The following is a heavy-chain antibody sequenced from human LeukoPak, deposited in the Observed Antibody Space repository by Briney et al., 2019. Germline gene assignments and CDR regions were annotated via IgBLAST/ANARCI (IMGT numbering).Heavy chain of an antibody. CDR1: GGTFNSYA. CDR2: IIPIFGIP. CDR3: GLSGNYYYYYMDV. V-gene: IGHV1-69*13. J-gene: IGHJ6*03. D-gene: IGHD6-25*01. Sequence: ASVTVSCKASGGTFNSYAISWVRQAPGQGLEWMGGIIPIFGIPDSAQKFQGRLTITADESTTTAYMELSSLRSDDTAIYYCGLSGNYYYYYMDVWGKGTTVTISS.